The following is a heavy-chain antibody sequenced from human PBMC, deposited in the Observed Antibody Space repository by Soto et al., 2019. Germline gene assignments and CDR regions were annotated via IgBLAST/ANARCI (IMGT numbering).Heavy chain of an antibody. V-gene: IGHV1-69*06. J-gene: IGHJ6*02. D-gene: IGHD4-4*01. CDR2: IIPIFSTP. CDR1: GGTFDRHT. Sequence: SVEVSCKASGGTFDRHTINWVRQAPGQGLEWMGGIIPIFSTPKYAQKFQGRVMLTADKSTSTAYMELSSLRYEDTAVYYCARGGLQAQGVQYNHYAMDVWGQGTTVTV. CDR3: ARGGLQAQGVQYNHYAMDV.